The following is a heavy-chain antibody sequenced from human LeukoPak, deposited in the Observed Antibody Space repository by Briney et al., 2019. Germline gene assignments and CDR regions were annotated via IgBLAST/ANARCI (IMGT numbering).Heavy chain of an antibody. CDR1: GFTFSSYG. CDR3: AKYTSMVAFDI. D-gene: IGHD5-18*01. CDR2: ISGSGGST. V-gene: IGHV3-23*01. J-gene: IGHJ3*02. Sequence: GGSLRLSCAASGFTFSSYGMSWVRQAPGKGLEWVSAISGSGGSTYYADSVKGRFTISRDSSGKTVYLQMNSLRADDTAVYYCAKYTSMVAFDIWGQGTLVTVSS.